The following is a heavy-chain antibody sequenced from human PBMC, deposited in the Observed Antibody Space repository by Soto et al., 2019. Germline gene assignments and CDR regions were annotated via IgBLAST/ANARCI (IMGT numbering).Heavy chain of an antibody. V-gene: IGHV3-7*04. J-gene: IGHJ5*02. CDR1: GFTFSGYW. CDR2: ISPDGSEE. Sequence: EVQLVESGGGLVQPGGSLRLSCAASGFTFSGYWMTWVRQAPGKGLEGVANISPDGSEEYYVDSVKGRFTISRDNDKNSVYVQMNSLRGEDTALYYCTRDLNHDTGPWGQGTQITGSS. CDR3: TRDLNHDTGP. D-gene: IGHD2-8*02.